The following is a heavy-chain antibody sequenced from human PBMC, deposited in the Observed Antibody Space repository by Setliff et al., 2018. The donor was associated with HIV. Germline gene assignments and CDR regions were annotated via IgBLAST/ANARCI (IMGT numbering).Heavy chain of an antibody. CDR3: AKHGFGEGSGFDP. CDR2: VYHSGKT. Sequence: SETLSLTCTVSGQFISDGYYWGWIRQPPGKGLEWIGSVYHSGKTYYNPSLKSRVTMSADTSKNQISLMLRSMTAADTAVYYCAKHGFGEGSGFDPWGQGSLVTVSS. CDR1: GQFISDGYY. D-gene: IGHD3-16*01. J-gene: IGHJ5*02. V-gene: IGHV4-38-2*02.